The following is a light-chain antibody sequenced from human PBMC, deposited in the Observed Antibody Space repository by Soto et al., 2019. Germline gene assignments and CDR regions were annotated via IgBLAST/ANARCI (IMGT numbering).Light chain of an antibody. J-gene: IGKJ1*01. CDR3: QHYNSYSEA. V-gene: IGKV1-5*03. Sequence: DIQMSHCPSKSCASXLDRVTISXXASQSISSWLAWYQQKPGKAPKLLIYKASSLKGGVPSRFSGSGSGTEFTLTISSLQPDDFATYYCQHYNSYSEAFGQGTKVDIK. CDR2: KAS. CDR1: QSISSW.